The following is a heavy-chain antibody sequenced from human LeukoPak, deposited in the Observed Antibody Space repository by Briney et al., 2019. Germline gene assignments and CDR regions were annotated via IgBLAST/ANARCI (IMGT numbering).Heavy chain of an antibody. D-gene: IGHD4-17*01. CDR3: ARPWGSDYGDSGYNWFDP. Sequence: GASVKVSCKASGYTFTSYGISWVGQAPGQGLEWMGWSSAYNGNTNYAQTLQGRVTMTTDTSTSTAYMELRSLRSDDTAVYYCARPWGSDYGDSGYNWFDPWGQGTLVTVSS. V-gene: IGHV1-18*01. CDR2: SSAYNGNT. J-gene: IGHJ5*02. CDR1: GYTFTSYG.